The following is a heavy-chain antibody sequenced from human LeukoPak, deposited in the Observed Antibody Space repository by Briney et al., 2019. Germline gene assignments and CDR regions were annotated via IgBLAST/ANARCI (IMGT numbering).Heavy chain of an antibody. CDR2: IYGDGST. D-gene: IGHD3-3*01. J-gene: IGHJ5*02. CDR3: ARSPGQGVITIFGMNWFDP. CDR1: GGSITSYY. V-gene: IGHV4-59*01. Sequence: SETLSLTCTVSGGSITSYYWTWIRQPPGKGLEWIGFIYGDGSTKYNPSLKSRVTMSVDTSKNQFSLKLSSATAADSAVYYCARSPGQGVITIFGMNWFDPWGQGTLVTVSS.